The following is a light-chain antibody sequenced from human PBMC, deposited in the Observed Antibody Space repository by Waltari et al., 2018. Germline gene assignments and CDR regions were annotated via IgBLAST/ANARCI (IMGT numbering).Light chain of an antibody. CDR1: QGIGNN. V-gene: IGKV1-16*01. CDR3: QQGYSYPRT. CDR2: RAS. J-gene: IGKJ1*01. Sequence: DIQMTQSPSSLSASVGDTVTITCQASQGIGNNLNWYQQKPGKAPKLLIYRASSLQSGIPSRFSGSGSWTDFTLTISSLQPEYFATYYCQQGYSYPRTFGQGTKVEIK.